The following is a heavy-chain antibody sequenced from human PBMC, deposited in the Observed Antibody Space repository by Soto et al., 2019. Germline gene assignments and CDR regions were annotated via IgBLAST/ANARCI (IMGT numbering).Heavy chain of an antibody. V-gene: IGHV4-31*03. J-gene: IGHJ5*02. Sequence: SSETLSLTCTVSGDSISGGASFWSWIRQPPGKGLEWIANVYYSGSSYYNPSLKSRLTISVDTTKNQFSLLLKSMAAADTAVYYCAKLSCTSSTCYFPGWFDPWGQGTLVTVSS. CDR2: VYYSGSS. CDR3: AKLSCTSSTCYFPGWFDP. CDR1: GDSISGGASF. D-gene: IGHD2-2*01.